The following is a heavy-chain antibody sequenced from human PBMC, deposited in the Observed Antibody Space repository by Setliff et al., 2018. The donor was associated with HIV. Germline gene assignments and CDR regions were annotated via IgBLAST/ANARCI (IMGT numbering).Heavy chain of an antibody. CDR1: GYSFADYA. Sequence: GASVKVSCKASGYSFADYAMNWVRQAPRQGLEWMGYINTNTGNPTYAQGFTGRFVFSLDTSVSTAYLQISSLKAEDSAIYYCARVSDTGVDPQTHRDYWGQGTPVTVSS. J-gene: IGHJ4*02. D-gene: IGHD2-21*01. CDR2: INTNTGNP. CDR3: ARVSDTGVDPQTHRDY. V-gene: IGHV7-4-1*02.